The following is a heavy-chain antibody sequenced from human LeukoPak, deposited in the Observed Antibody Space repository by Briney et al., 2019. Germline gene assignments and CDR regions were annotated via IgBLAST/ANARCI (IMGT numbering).Heavy chain of an antibody. D-gene: IGHD6-13*01. J-gene: IGHJ5*02. V-gene: IGHV1-69*05. CDR2: IIPIFGTA. CDR3: ARGKILIAAAGDNWFDP. CDR1: GGTFSSYA. Sequence: GASVKVSCKASGGTFSSYAISWVRQAPGQGLEWMGRIIPIFGTANYAQKFQGRVTITTDESTSTADMELSSLRSEDTAVYYCARGKILIAAAGDNWFDPWGQGTLVTVSS.